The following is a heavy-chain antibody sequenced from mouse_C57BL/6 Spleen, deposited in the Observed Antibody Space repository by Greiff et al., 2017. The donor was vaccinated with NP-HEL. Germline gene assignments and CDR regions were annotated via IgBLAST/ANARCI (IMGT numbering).Heavy chain of an antibody. CDR3: ARCRGYYYGSSYEYYYAMDY. CDR1: GFNIKNTY. J-gene: IGHJ4*01. CDR2: IDPANGNT. Sequence: EVQLQQSVAELVRPGASVKLSCTASGFNIKNTYMHWVKQRPEQGLEWIGRIDPANGNTKYAPKFQGKATITADTSSNTAYLQLSSLTSEDTAIYYCARCRGYYYGSSYEYYYAMDYWGQGTSVTVSS. D-gene: IGHD1-1*01. V-gene: IGHV14-3*01.